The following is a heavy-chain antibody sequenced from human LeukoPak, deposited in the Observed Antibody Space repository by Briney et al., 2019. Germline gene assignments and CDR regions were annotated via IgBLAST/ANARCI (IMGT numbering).Heavy chain of an antibody. D-gene: IGHD5-12*01. CDR1: GFTFSSYW. CDR3: AREGRVTGYDFDY. J-gene: IGHJ4*02. V-gene: IGHV3-74*03. CDR2: INSDGSST. Sequence: PGGCLRLSCEASGFTFSSYWMHWVRQVPGEGLVWVSRINSDGSSTTYADSVKGRFTISRDNAKNTLNLQMNSLRVEDTAVYYCAREGRVTGYDFDYWGQGTLVTVSS.